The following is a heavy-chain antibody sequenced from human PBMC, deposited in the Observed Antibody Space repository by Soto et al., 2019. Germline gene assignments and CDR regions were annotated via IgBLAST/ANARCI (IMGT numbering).Heavy chain of an antibody. D-gene: IGHD6-13*01. Sequence: GGSLRLSCAASGFTFSSYWMSWVRQAPGKGLEWVSCSSSSSRKIYYADSVKGRFTISRDNAKNSPYLQMNNLRGEDTAVYYCARGEAAAVLDYWGQGTLVTVSS. CDR3: ARGEAAAVLDY. J-gene: IGHJ4*02. CDR1: GFTFSSYW. CDR2: SSSSSRKI. V-gene: IGHV3-21*01.